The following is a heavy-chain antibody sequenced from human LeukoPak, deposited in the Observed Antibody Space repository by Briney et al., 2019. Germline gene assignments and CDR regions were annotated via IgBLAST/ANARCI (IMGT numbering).Heavy chain of an antibody. CDR1: GYTFTCYY. CDR3: AGDMDPGSGWDDFDY. D-gene: IGHD6-19*01. J-gene: IGHJ4*02. V-gene: IGHV1-2*06. CDR2: INPSSGGT. Sequence: ASVKVSCKASGYTFTCYYMHWVRQAPGQGLEWMGRINPSSGGTNYAQKFQGRVTMTRDTSISTAYMELSRLRSDDTAVYYCAGDMDPGSGWDDFDYWGQGTLVTVSS.